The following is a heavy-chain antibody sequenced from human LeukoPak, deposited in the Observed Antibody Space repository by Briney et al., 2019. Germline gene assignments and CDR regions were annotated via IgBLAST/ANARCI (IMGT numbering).Heavy chain of an antibody. Sequence: KPSETLSLTCAVYGGSFSGYYWSWIRQPPGKGLEWIGEINHSGSTNYNPSLKSRVTISVDTSKNQFSLKLSSVTAADTAVYYCARGGPYYYGSGSYRGWGQGTMVTVSS. CDR2: INHSGST. J-gene: IGHJ3*01. CDR1: GGSFSGYY. CDR3: ARGGPYYYGSGSYRG. D-gene: IGHD3-10*01. V-gene: IGHV4-34*01.